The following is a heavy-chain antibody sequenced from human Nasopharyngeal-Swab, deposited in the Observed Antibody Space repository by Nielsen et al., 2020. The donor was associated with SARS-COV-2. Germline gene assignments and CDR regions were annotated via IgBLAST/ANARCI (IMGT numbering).Heavy chain of an antibody. CDR2: IYHSGST. CDR3: VRDRRTGYMDV. J-gene: IGHJ6*03. V-gene: IGHV4-31*03. Sequence: SETLSLTCTISGGSISSGGHYWTWIRQYPGRGLEWLGYIYHSGSTYFKPSLRSRLTISIDTSKNQFSLKLSSVTAADTAVYYCVRDRRTGYMDVWGKGTAVTVSS. CDR1: GGSISSGGHY. D-gene: IGHD1-14*01.